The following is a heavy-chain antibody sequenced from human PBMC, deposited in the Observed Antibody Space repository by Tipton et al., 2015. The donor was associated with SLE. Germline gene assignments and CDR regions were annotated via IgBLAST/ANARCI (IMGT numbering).Heavy chain of an antibody. D-gene: IGHD6-13*01. Sequence: LRLSCTVSGGSVSSADYFWNWIRQPAGKGPEWIGRILTSGCTDYNSSLKGRVTMSVDTSKNQFSLQVSSVTAADTAVYYCARLCCIGAAGTGHFQLWGQGTLVTVSS. CDR1: GGSVSSADYF. J-gene: IGHJ1*01. CDR2: ILTSGCT. V-gene: IGHV4-61*02. CDR3: ARLCCIGAAGTGHFQL.